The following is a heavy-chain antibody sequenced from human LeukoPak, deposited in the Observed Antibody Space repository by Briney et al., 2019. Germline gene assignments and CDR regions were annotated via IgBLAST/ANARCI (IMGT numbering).Heavy chain of an antibody. Sequence: PGGSLRLSCAASGFTFSNYAMSWVRQAPGKGLEWVSGISDSGSSTYYADSVKGRFTISSENSKNTLYLQMNSLRAEDTAVYYCAKGPAVAGQFDYWGQGTLVTVSS. CDR3: AKGPAVAGQFDY. D-gene: IGHD2-15*01. V-gene: IGHV3-23*01. CDR2: ISDSGSST. J-gene: IGHJ4*02. CDR1: GFTFSNYA.